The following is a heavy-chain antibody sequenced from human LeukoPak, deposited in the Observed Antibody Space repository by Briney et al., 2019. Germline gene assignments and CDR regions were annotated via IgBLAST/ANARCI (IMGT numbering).Heavy chain of an antibody. Sequence: GGSLRLSCAASGFSFSSSAMSWVRQAPGKGLEWVSVISDSGGSTYYADSVKGRFTISRDNSKNTLYLQMNSLRAEDTAVYYCAKDLGSVDPDYILDYWGQGTLVTVSS. CDR2: ISDSGGST. CDR1: GFSFSSSA. D-gene: IGHD2/OR15-2a*01. V-gene: IGHV3-23*01. J-gene: IGHJ4*02. CDR3: AKDLGSVDPDYILDY.